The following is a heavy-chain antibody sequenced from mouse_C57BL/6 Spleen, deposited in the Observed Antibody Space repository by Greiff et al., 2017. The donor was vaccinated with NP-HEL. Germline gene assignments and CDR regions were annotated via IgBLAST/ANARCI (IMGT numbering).Heavy chain of an antibody. CDR2: IDPSDSYT. Sequence: QVQLLQSGAELVRPGPSVKLSCTASGYTFTSYWMHWVKQRPGQGLEWIGVIDPSDSYTNYNQQFKGKATLTVDTASSTAYMQLSSLTSEESAVYYGVRFYYRCDGSMDYWGQGTSVTVSS. CDR1: GYTFTSYW. CDR3: VRFYYRCDGSMDY. D-gene: IGHD2-2*01. J-gene: IGHJ4*01. V-gene: IGHV1-59*01.